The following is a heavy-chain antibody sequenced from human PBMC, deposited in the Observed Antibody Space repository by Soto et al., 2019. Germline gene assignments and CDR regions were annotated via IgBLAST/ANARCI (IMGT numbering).Heavy chain of an antibody. D-gene: IGHD4-4*01. Sequence: QVQLVQSGAEVKKPGASVKVSCKASGYTFTSYDMNWVRQATGQGLEWMGWMNPNSANTAYAQNFQGRITMTRDTSISTDYLELSSLRSEYTAVYYCGGLRVVTRRDAFDIWGQGTMVTVSS. CDR2: MNPNSANT. V-gene: IGHV1-8*01. CDR3: GGLRVVTRRDAFDI. CDR1: GYTFTSYD. J-gene: IGHJ3*02.